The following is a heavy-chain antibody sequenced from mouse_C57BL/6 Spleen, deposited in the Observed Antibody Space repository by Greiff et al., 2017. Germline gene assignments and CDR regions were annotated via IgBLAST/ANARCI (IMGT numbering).Heavy chain of an antibody. V-gene: IGHV1-59*01. D-gene: IGHD4-1*02. Sequence: VQLQQPGAELVRPGTSVKLSCKASGYTFTSYWMHWVKQRPGQGLEWIGVIDPSDSYTNYNQKFKGKATLTVDTSSSTAYMQLSSLTSEDSAVYDCHQLGTDYWGQGTTLTVSS. CDR1: GYTFTSYW. J-gene: IGHJ2*01. CDR3: HQLGTDY. CDR2: IDPSDSYT.